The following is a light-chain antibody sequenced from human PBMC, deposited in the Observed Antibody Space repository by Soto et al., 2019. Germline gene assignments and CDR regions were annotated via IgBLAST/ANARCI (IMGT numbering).Light chain of an antibody. CDR2: EVN. CDR1: ASDIGGYNV. CDR3: SSHGGTSPYV. J-gene: IGLJ1*01. V-gene: IGLV2-8*01. Sequence: QSALTQPPSASGSPGQSVAISCTGTASDIGGYNVVSWYQQHPGKAPKLMIYEVNKRPSGVPDRFSGSKSGNTASLTVSGLQAEDEAYYYCSSHGGTSPYVFGTGTKLTVL.